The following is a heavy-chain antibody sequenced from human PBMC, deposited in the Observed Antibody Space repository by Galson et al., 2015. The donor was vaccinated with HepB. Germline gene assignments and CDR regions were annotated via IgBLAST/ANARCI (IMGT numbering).Heavy chain of an antibody. J-gene: IGHJ4*02. Sequence: SLRLSCAASGFTFSSYAMTWVRQAPGKGLEWVASIKGDGSEIHYVDSVKGRFTIFRDNAKNSLYLQMNSLRVGDTAVYYCARTTETAPGEDYWGQGTLVTVSS. CDR3: ARTTETAPGEDY. V-gene: IGHV3-7*01. CDR2: IKGDGSEI. CDR1: GFTFSSYA. D-gene: IGHD2-21*02.